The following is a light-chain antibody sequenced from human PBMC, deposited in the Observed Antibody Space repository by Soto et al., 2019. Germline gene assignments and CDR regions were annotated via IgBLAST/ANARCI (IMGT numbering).Light chain of an antibody. Sequence: DIQMTQSPSTVSAYVGDSVTITCRASQSITTWLAWYQQRPGKAPKLLIYDASSLESGVPSRFSGSGSGTEFTLTISSLQPDDFATYYCQQYNSYPTFGQGTKVDIK. CDR3: QQYNSYPT. CDR2: DAS. J-gene: IGKJ1*01. V-gene: IGKV1-5*01. CDR1: QSITTW.